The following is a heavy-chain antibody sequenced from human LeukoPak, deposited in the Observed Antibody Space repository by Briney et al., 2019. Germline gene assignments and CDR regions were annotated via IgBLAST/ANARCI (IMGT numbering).Heavy chain of an antibody. CDR2: IKRDGSER. D-gene: IGHD1-14*01. CDR3: ARGGTRRPSPYDY. V-gene: IGHV3-7*03. J-gene: IGHJ4*02. CDR1: GFTFSSFW. Sequence: QTGGSLRLSCAASGFTFSSFWMSWVRQAPGKGLEWMANIKRDGSERNYVGSVKGRFTLSRDNTKNSVYLQMNSLRADDTAIYYCARGGTRRPSPYDYWGQGTLVTVSS.